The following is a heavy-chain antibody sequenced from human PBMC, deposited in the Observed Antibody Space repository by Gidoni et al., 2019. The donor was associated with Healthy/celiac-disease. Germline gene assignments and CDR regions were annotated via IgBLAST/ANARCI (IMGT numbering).Heavy chain of an antibody. V-gene: IGHV3-64D*06. CDR3: AKAGLERGGGFDY. CDR2: ISRNGGST. J-gene: IGHJ4*02. CDR1: GFTFSSYA. D-gene: IGHD1-1*01. Sequence: VQPVESGDGLVQPGGSLRLSCSASGFTFSSYAMSWVRQAPGKELEYGSAISRNGGSTYYADSVKGRFTISRDNSKNTLYLQMSSLRAEDTAVYYCAKAGLERGGGFDYWGQGTLVTVSS.